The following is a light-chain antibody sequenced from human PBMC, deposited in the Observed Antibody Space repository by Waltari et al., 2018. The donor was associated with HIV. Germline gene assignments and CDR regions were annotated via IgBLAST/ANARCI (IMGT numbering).Light chain of an antibody. CDR2: EVT. CDR3: CSYAGSRIHVI. Sequence: QSALTQPASVSGSPGQPITISCTGTFSDVGCYNLVPWYQQHPGEAPEPMIYEVTKRPSGISSRFSGSKSGNTASLTISGLQAEDEANYYCCSYAGSRIHVIFGGGSKLTVL. J-gene: IGLJ2*01. V-gene: IGLV2-23*02. CDR1: FSDVGCYNL.